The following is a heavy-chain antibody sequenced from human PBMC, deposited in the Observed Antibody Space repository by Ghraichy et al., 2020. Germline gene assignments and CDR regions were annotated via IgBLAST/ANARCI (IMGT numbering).Heavy chain of an antibody. CDR2: ISRSGVNT. J-gene: IGHJ3*01. V-gene: IGHV3-23*01. CDR1: GFTFTSYA. CDR3: AKRIFDVPVGIVDDAFDV. D-gene: IGHD2-15*01. Sequence: GGSLRLSCAASGFTFTSYAMNWVRQAPGKGLEWVSGISRSGVNTLYADSVKGRFTISRDDSQNTVYLQMNSLRAEDTAVYYCAKRIFDVPVGIVDDAFDVWGQGTVVTVSS.